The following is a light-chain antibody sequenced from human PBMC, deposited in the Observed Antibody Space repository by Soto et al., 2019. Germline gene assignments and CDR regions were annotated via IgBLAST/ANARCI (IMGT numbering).Light chain of an antibody. V-gene: IGKV3-15*01. CDR1: QPVSDK. CDR2: GAS. J-gene: IGKJ5*01. CDR3: PLSNNSLFP. Sequence: GRTQHPANVYLSQGAGATLSWLACQPVSDKLARYQQKPGQAPRLLIYGASARALGIPARFSGSGSGTEFSFTVTTLQSEDSAVYFCPLSNNSLFPFAQGTRLEIK.